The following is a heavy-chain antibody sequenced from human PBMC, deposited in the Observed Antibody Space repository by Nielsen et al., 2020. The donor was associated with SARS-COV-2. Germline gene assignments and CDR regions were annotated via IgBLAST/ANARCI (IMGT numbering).Heavy chain of an antibody. Sequence: ASVKVSCKASGNAFTSHPIHWVRQAPGQRPEWMGWINAGNGNTKYSERFQGRVTITRDTSASTIYMDLSSLRSDDTAVYYCARLLDSRVYPTLDYWGQGTLVTVSS. CDR2: INAGNGNT. CDR3: ARLLDSRVYPTLDY. V-gene: IGHV1-3*01. J-gene: IGHJ4*02. D-gene: IGHD3-22*01. CDR1: GNAFTSHP.